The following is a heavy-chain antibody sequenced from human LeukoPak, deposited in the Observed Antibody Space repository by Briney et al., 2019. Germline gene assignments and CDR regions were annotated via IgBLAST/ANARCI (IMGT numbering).Heavy chain of an antibody. Sequence: SETLSLTCTVSGGSISSGGYYWSWIRQPPGKGLEWIGYIYHSGSTYYNPSLKSRVTISVDRSKNQFSLKLSSVTAADTAVYYCARDVRVRGVDYWGQGTLVTVSS. V-gene: IGHV4-30-2*01. D-gene: IGHD1-1*01. CDR2: IYHSGST. CDR1: GGSISSGGYY. CDR3: ARDVRVRGVDY. J-gene: IGHJ4*02.